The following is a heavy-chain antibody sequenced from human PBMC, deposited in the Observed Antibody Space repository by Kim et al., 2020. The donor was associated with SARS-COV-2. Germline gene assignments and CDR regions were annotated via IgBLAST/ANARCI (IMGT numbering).Heavy chain of an antibody. D-gene: IGHD4-17*01. Sequence: GASLKISCKGSGYSFTSYWIGWVRQMPGKGLEWMGIIYPGDSDTRYSPSFQGQVTISADKSISTAYLQWSSLKASDTAMYYCARFPTVTTYYFDYWGQGTLVTVSS. CDR3: ARFPTVTTYYFDY. CDR1: GYSFTSYW. J-gene: IGHJ4*02. CDR2: IYPGDSDT. V-gene: IGHV5-51*01.